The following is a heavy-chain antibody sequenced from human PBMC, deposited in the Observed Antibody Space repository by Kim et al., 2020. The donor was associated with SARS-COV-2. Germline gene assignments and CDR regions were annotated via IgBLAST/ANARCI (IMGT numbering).Heavy chain of an antibody. Sequence: GGSLRLSCAASGFTVSSNYMSWVRQAPGKGLEWVSVIYSGGSTYYADSVKGRFTISRDNSKNTLYLQMNSLRAEDTAVYYCARYGGFGELLYPLYFDYWGQGTLVTVSS. CDR2: IYSGGST. D-gene: IGHD3-10*01. CDR3: ARYGGFGELLYPLYFDY. V-gene: IGHV3-53*01. CDR1: GFTVSSNY. J-gene: IGHJ4*02.